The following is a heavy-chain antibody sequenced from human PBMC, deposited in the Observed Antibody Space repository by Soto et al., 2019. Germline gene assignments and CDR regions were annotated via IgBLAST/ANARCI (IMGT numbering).Heavy chain of an antibody. CDR2: ISAYNGNT. D-gene: IGHD6-19*01. CDR1: GYTFTSYC. J-gene: IGHJ5*02. Sequence: ASVKVSCKASGYTFTSYCISWVRQAPGQGLEWMGWISAYNGNTNYAQKLQGRVTMTTDTSTSTAYMELRSLRSDDTAVYYCARDRIQWLVRDDWFDPWGQGTLVTVSS. V-gene: IGHV1-18*01. CDR3: ARDRIQWLVRDDWFDP.